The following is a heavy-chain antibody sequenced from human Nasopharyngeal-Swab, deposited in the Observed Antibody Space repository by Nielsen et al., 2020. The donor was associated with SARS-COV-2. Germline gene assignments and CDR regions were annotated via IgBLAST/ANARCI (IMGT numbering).Heavy chain of an antibody. Sequence: VRQALGKGLEWVAVISYDGSNKYYADSVKGRFTISRDNSKNTLYLQMNSLRAEDTAVYYCARDKEVLRYFDWLGPIDYWGQGTLVTVSS. D-gene: IGHD3-9*01. V-gene: IGHV3-30-3*01. CDR3: ARDKEVLRYFDWLGPIDY. J-gene: IGHJ4*02. CDR2: ISYDGSNK.